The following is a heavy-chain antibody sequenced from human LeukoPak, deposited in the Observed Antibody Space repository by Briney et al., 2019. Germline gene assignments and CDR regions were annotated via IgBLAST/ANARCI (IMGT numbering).Heavy chain of an antibody. Sequence: GSLRLSCAASGFTFSSYGMHWVRQAPGKGLEWVAFIRYDGSNKYYADSVKGRFTISRDNSKNTLYLQMNSLRAEDTAVYYCAKNPPEVVVVPAACWGQGTLVTVSS. D-gene: IGHD2-2*01. J-gene: IGHJ4*02. CDR3: AKNPPEVVVVPAAC. CDR2: IRYDGSNK. V-gene: IGHV3-30*02. CDR1: GFTFSSYG.